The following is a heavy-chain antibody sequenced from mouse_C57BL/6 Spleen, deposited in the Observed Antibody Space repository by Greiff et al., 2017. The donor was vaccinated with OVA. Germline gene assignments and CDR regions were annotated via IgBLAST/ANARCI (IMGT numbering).Heavy chain of an antibody. CDR3: ARQDWDYYALDY. D-gene: IGHD4-1*01. CDR1: GFTFSSYT. Sequence: DVQLVESGGGLVKPGGSLKLSCAASGFTFSSYTMSWVRQTPEKRLEWVATISGGGGNTYYPDSVKGRFTISRDNAKNTLYLQMSSLRSEDTALYYCARQDWDYYALDYWGQGTSVTVSS. V-gene: IGHV5-9*01. J-gene: IGHJ4*01. CDR2: ISGGGGNT.